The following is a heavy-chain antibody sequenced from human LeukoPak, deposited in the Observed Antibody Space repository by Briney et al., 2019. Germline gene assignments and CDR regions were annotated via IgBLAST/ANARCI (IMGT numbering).Heavy chain of an antibody. Sequence: GGSLRLSCAASGFTFSSYGMHWVRQAPGRGLEWVALIWYDGSNKYYADSVKGRPTISRDNSKNTLYLQMNSLRAEDTAVYYCAREGPRGNSQFDYWGQGTLVTVSS. CDR1: GFTFSSYG. CDR2: IWYDGSNK. D-gene: IGHD2/OR15-2a*01. V-gene: IGHV3-33*01. J-gene: IGHJ4*02. CDR3: AREGPRGNSQFDY.